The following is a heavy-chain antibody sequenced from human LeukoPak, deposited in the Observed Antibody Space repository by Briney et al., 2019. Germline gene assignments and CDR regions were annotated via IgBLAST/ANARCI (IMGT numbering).Heavy chain of an antibody. J-gene: IGHJ4*02. Sequence: GGSLRLSCAASGFTFSSYAMSWVRQAPGKGLKWVSAISGSGGSTYYADSVKGRFTISRDNSKNTLYLQMNSLRAEDAAVYYCAKRTSGLMITFGGVIGAYFDYWGQGTLVTVSS. CDR2: ISGSGGST. D-gene: IGHD3-16*02. V-gene: IGHV3-23*01. CDR1: GFTFSSYA. CDR3: AKRTSGLMITFGGVIGAYFDY.